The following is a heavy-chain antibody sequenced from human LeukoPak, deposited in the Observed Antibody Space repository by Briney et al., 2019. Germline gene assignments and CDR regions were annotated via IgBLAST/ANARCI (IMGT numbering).Heavy chain of an antibody. Sequence: AGGSLRLSCAASELTVSRNYMSWVRQAPGKGLEWVSVIYSGGSTYYADSVKGRFTISRDYSKNTLDLQMNSLRADDTAVYYCARARNSNFRYFDYWGQGTLVTVSS. V-gene: IGHV3-53*01. CDR3: ARARNSNFRYFDY. CDR1: ELTVSRNY. J-gene: IGHJ4*02. CDR2: IYSGGST. D-gene: IGHD2/OR15-2a*01.